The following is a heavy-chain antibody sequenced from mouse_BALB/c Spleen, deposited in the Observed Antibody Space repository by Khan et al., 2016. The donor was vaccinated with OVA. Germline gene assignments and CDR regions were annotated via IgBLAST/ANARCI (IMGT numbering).Heavy chain of an antibody. CDR1: GYTFTDYY. V-gene: IGHV1-77*01. D-gene: IGHD1-2*01. Sequence: QVRLQQSGAELARPGASVKLSCKASGYTFTDYYINWVKQRTGQGLEWIGEISPGSGDTYYNEKFKGKATLTADKSSSPDYMQLSSLTSEASAVYFCARRNYFGYTFAYWGQGTLVTVSA. J-gene: IGHJ3*01. CDR2: ISPGSGDT. CDR3: ARRNYFGYTFAY.